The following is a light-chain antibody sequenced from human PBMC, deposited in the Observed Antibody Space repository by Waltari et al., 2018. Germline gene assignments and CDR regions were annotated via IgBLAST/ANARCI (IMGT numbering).Light chain of an antibody. CDR1: QSVSSF. CDR2: DAP. J-gene: IGKJ3*01. CDR3: QQRSNVLFA. V-gene: IGKV3-11*01. Sequence: EVVLTQSPATLSLSPGERATLSCRASQSVSSFLAWYQQKPGQAPRLLIYDAPNRATGIPARFSGSGSGTDFTLTISRLEPEDCAVYYCQQRSNVLFAFGPGTKVDFK.